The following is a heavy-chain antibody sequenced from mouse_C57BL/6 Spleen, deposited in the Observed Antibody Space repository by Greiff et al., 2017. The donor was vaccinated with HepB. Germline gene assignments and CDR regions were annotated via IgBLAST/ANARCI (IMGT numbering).Heavy chain of an antibody. CDR2: IYPSDSET. D-gene: IGHD2-3*01. CDR1: GYTFTSYW. Sequence: VQLQQPGAELVRPGSSVKLSCKASGYTFTSYWMDWVKQRPGQGLEWIGNIYPSDSETHYNQKFKDKATLTVDKSSSTAYMQLSSLTSEDSAVYYCARSLHDGYYEFAYWGQGTLVTVSA. CDR3: ARSLHDGYYEFAY. J-gene: IGHJ3*01. V-gene: IGHV1-61*01.